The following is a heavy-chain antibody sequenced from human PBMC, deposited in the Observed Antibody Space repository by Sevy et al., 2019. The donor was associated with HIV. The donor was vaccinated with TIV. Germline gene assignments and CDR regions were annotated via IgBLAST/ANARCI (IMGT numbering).Heavy chain of an antibody. CDR2: IFHTGST. D-gene: IGHD4-17*01. V-gene: IGHV4-30-2*01. Sequence: SETLSLTCAVSGGYISSGGYSWNWIRQPPGEGLEWIGYIFHTGSTYYNPSLKSRVTISVDRSKNQFSLQLSSVTAADTAIYYCARAAATVTTVTHFDYWGQGTLVTVSS. CDR1: GGYISSGGYS. CDR3: ARAAATVTTVTHFDY. J-gene: IGHJ4*02.